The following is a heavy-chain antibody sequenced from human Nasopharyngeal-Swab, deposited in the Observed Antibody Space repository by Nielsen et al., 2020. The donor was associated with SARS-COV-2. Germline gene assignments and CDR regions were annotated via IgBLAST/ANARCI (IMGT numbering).Heavy chain of an antibody. CDR2: LHSDGSGT. V-gene: IGHV3-74*01. CDR3: ARGGDGYSMDY. D-gene: IGHD5-24*01. Sequence: GESLKISCAASGFTISRYWMLWVRHAPGKGLVWVSRLHSDGSGTTYADSVRGRFTISRDTAKNTLYLQMNSLRAEDTAVYYCARGGDGYSMDYWGQGTLVTVSS. CDR1: GFTISRYW. J-gene: IGHJ4*02.